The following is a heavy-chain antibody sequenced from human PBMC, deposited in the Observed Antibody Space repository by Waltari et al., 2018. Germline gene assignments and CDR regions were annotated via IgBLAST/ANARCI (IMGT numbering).Heavy chain of an antibody. CDR1: GGSLSSYY. D-gene: IGHD2-2*01. J-gene: IGHJ5*02. CDR2: IYTSGST. Sequence: QVQLQESGPGLVKPSATLSLTCTVSGGSLSSYYWSWIRQPAGKGLEWIGRIYTSGSTNYNPSLKSRVTMSVDTSKNQFSLKLSSVTAADTAVYYCARESVPAAIENWFDPWGQGTLVTVSS. CDR3: ARESVPAAIENWFDP. V-gene: IGHV4-4*07.